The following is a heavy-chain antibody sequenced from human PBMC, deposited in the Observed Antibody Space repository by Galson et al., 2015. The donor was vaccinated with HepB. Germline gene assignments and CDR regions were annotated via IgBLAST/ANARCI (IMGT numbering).Heavy chain of an antibody. J-gene: IGHJ5*01. Sequence: SLRLSCAASGFTFDDYAMHWVRQGPGKGLEWVSGINRNGGSIGYADSVRGRFIISRDNAKNSLYLQMNSLRPEDTALYYCAKADYGEYDSPSRNWIDSWGKGALVTVSS. CDR2: INRNGGSI. CDR3: AKADYGEYDSPSRNWIDS. CDR1: GFTFDDYA. D-gene: IGHD4-17*01. V-gene: IGHV3-9*01.